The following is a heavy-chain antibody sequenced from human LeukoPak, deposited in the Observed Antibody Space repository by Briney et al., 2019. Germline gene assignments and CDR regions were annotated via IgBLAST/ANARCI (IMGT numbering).Heavy chain of an antibody. CDR2: IYYSGST. J-gene: IGHJ4*02. CDR1: GGSLSSYY. V-gene: IGHV4-59*08. CDR3: ARRVHYYDTSGYSYYFDY. D-gene: IGHD3-22*01. Sequence: SETLSLTCTVSGGSLSSYYWSWIRQPPGKGLEWLGYIYYSGSTNYNPSLKSRVTISIDTSRNHFSLKLSSVTAADTAVYYCARRVHYYDTSGYSYYFDYWGQGTLVTVSS.